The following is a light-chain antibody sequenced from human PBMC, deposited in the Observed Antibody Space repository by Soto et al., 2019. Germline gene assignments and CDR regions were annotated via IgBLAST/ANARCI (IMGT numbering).Light chain of an antibody. CDR1: SSDVGGYNY. J-gene: IGLJ2*01. CDR3: SSYTSSSTVV. CDR2: DVR. Sequence: QSALTQPASVSGSPGQSITISCTGTSSDVGGYNYISWYQQHPGKAPKFIIYDVRNRPSGFSNRFSGSSSGNTASLTISGLEAEDEADYYCSSYTSSSTVVFGGGTKLTVL. V-gene: IGLV2-14*01.